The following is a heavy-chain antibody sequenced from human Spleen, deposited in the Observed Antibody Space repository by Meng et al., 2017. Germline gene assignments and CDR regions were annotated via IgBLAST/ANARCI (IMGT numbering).Heavy chain of an antibody. J-gene: IGHJ4*02. D-gene: IGHD6-19*01. CDR3: ARFNIAVAGINDY. Sequence: QVQLQESGPGLVRPSETLSLTCTVSGGSVSSGSFYWSWIRQPPGKGLEWIGYIYYSGSTNYNPSLKSRVTISVDTSKNQFSLKLSSVTAADTAVYYCARFNIAVAGINDYWGQGTPVTVSS. V-gene: IGHV4-61*01. CDR1: GGSVSSGSFY. CDR2: IYYSGST.